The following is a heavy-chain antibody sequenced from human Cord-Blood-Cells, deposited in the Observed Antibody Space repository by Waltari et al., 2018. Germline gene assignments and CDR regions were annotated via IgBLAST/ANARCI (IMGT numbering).Heavy chain of an antibody. CDR2: INHSGST. J-gene: IGHJ1*01. CDR3: ARVVIAAAGEYFQH. Sequence: QVQLQQWGAGLLKPSETLSLTCAVYGGSFSGYSLSWIRQPPGKGLEWIGEINHSGSTNYNPSLKSRVTISVDTSKNQFSLKLSSVTAADTAVYYCARVVIAAAGEYFQHWGQGTLVTVSS. D-gene: IGHD6-13*01. CDR1: GGSFSGYS. V-gene: IGHV4-34*01.